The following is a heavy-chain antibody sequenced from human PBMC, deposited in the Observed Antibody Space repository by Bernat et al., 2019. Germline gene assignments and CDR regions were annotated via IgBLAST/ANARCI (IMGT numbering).Heavy chain of an antibody. CDR1: GYTFTSYY. V-gene: IGHV1-46*03. CDR2: INPSGGST. CDR3: ASTLIVVPAAMGWFDP. D-gene: IGHD2-2*01. J-gene: IGHJ5*02. Sequence: QVQLVQSGAEVKKPGALVKVSCKASGYTFTSYYMHWVRQAPGQGLEWMGIINPSGGSTSYAQKFQGRVTMTRDTSTSTVYMELSSLRSEDTAVYYCASTLIVVPAAMGWFDPWGQGTLVTVSS.